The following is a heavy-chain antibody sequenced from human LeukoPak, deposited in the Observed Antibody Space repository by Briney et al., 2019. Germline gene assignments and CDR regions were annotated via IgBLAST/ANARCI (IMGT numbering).Heavy chain of an antibody. CDR1: GVSISSYY. Sequence: PSETLSLTCTVSGVSISSYYWSWIRQPPGKGLEWIGYIYYSGSTNYNPSLKSRVTISVDTSKNQFSLKLSSVTAADTAVYYCAREYVDYYDSSGYYYYYYYYYMDVWGKGTTVTISS. J-gene: IGHJ6*03. D-gene: IGHD3-22*01. CDR3: AREYVDYYDSSGYYYYYYYYYMDV. CDR2: IYYSGST. V-gene: IGHV4-59*12.